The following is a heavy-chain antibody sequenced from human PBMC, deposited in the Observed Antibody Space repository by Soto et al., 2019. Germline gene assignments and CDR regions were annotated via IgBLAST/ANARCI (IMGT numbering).Heavy chain of an antibody. CDR3: ARGSRDHTSDYYDSSGYLPSYFDY. CDR1: GGSFRGYY. V-gene: IGHV4-34*01. Sequence: PSETLSLTCTVFGGSFRGYYWSWIRQPPGKGLEWIGEINQSGSANYHPSLKSRVTISLDTSKNQFSLKLSSVTAADTAVYYCARGSRDHTSDYYDSSGYLPSYFDYWGQATQVTVSS. CDR2: INQSGSA. J-gene: IGHJ4*02. D-gene: IGHD3-22*01.